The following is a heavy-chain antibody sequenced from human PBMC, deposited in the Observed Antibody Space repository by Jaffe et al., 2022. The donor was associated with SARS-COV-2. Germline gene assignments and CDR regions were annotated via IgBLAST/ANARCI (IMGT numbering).Heavy chain of an antibody. J-gene: IGHJ4*02. D-gene: IGHD4-17*01. V-gene: IGHV1-46*01. Sequence: QVQLVQSGAEVKKPGASVKVSCKASGYTFTSYYMHWVRQAPGQGLEWMGIINPSGGSTSYAQKFQGRVTMTRDTSTSTVYMELSSLRSEDTAVYYCARDNLPSETTVTPSRFYDYWGQGTLVTVSS. CDR1: GYTFTSYY. CDR2: INPSGGST. CDR3: ARDNLPSETTVTPSRFYDY.